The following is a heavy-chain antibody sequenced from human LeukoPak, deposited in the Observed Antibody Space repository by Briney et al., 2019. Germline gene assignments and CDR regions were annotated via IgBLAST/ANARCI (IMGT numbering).Heavy chain of an antibody. CDR1: GGTFSSYA. J-gene: IGHJ6*03. CDR2: IIPIFGTA. V-gene: IGHV1-69*13. CDR3: AREKRAFTDYYYYMDV. Sequence: SVKVSCKASGGTFSSYAISWVRQAPGQGLEWMGGIIPIFGTANYAQKFQGRVTITADESTSTAYMELSSLRSEDTAVYYCAREKRAFTDYYYYMDVWGKGTTVTISS. D-gene: IGHD5-24*01.